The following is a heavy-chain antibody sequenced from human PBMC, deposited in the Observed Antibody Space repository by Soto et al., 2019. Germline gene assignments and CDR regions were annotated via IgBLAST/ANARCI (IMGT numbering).Heavy chain of an antibody. Sequence: EVQLVESGGGLVQPGGSLRLSCAASGFTFSSYSMNWVRQAPGKGLEWVSYISSSSSTIYYADSVKGRFTISRENAKNSLYLQMNSLRDEDTAVYYCARDRLELIDYYYGMDVWGHGTTFTVSS. D-gene: IGHD1-7*01. CDR1: GFTFSSYS. V-gene: IGHV3-48*02. CDR2: ISSSSSTI. J-gene: IGHJ6*02. CDR3: ARDRLELIDYYYGMDV.